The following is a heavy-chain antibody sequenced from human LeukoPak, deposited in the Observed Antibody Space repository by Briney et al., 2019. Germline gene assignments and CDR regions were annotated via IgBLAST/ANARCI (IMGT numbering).Heavy chain of an antibody. V-gene: IGHV3-23*01. CDR3: AKTPPYYYDSSGLDY. CDR1: GFTFSSYA. D-gene: IGHD3-22*01. J-gene: IGHJ4*02. Sequence: GGPLRLSCAASGFTFSSYAMSWVRQAPGKGLEWVSAISGSGGSTYYADSVKGRFTISRGNSKNTLYLQMNSLRAEDTAVYYCAKTPPYYYDSSGLDYWGQGTLVTVSS. CDR2: ISGSGGST.